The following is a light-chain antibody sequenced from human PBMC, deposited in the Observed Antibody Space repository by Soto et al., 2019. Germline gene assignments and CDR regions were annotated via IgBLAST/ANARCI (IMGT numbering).Light chain of an antibody. CDR2: GTS. CDR3: QQYGSSALT. CDR1: QSVSSSY. Sequence: EILLPKSPGTLSLFPGERATLSCRAIQSVSSSYLVWYQQRPGQPPRLLIYGTSNRAAGIPDRFTGTGSGTDFTLTIYRLEPEDSAVYYCQQYGSSALTFGGGTKV. J-gene: IGKJ4*01. V-gene: IGKV3-20*01.